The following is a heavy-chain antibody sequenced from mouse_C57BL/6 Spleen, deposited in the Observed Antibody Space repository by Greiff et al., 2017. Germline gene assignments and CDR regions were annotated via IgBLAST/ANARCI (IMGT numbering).Heavy chain of an antibody. Sequence: LVESGAELVRPGASVKLSCKASGYTFTDYYINWVKQRPGQGLEWIARIYPGSGNTYYNEKFKGKATLTAEKSSSTAYMQLSSLTSEDSAVYFCSRGDLVPWFAFRGQGTLVTVSA. J-gene: IGHJ3*01. CDR1: GYTFTDYY. CDR3: SRGDLVPWFAF. V-gene: IGHV1-76*01. CDR2: IYPGSGNT.